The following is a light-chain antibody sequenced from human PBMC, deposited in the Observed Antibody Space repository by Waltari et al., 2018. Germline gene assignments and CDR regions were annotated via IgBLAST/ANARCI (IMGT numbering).Light chain of an antibody. CDR2: AAT. J-gene: IGKJ4*01. V-gene: IGKV1-17*01. Sequence: DIQMTQSPSSLSASVGDTVTITCRASQGIGNYLNWFQQKPGKAPKLLIYAATTLQSGVPSRFIRIGSGTEFTLTIHSLHPEGFATYYCLQHNSYPLTFGGGTTVEIK. CDR1: QGIGNY. CDR3: LQHNSYPLT.